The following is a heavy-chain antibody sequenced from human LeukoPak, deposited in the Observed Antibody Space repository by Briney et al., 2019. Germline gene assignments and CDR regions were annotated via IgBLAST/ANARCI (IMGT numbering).Heavy chain of an antibody. CDR1: GFTFSSYS. Sequence: GGSLRLSCAASGFTFSSYSTSWGREVPGGGVGWVSTIIGRGDSTYDADSVKGRFTISRDNSKNSLYLQMNSVRAEDTAVYYCAKGPRPDITVAHTVEKWGQGTLVTVSS. D-gene: IGHD6-19*01. V-gene: IGHV3-23*01. CDR2: IIGRGDST. J-gene: IGHJ4*02. CDR3: AKGPRPDITVAHTVEK.